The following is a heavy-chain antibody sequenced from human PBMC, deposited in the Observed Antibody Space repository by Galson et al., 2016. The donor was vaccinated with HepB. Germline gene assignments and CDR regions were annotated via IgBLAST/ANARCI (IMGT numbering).Heavy chain of an antibody. CDR2: ISSSSGFI. Sequence: SLRLSCATSGFDFSSFSMNWVRQAPGKGLEWVSSISSSSGFISYADSVQGRFTISRDNAKNSLYLQMDSLRAEDTAVYFCARQFRDFGDYLDFWGQGTLVTVSS. V-gene: IGHV3-21*01. CDR3: ARQFRDFGDYLDF. CDR1: GFDFSSFS. D-gene: IGHD4-17*01. J-gene: IGHJ4*02.